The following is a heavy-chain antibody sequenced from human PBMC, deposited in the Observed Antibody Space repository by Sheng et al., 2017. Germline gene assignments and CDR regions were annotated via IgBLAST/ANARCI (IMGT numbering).Heavy chain of an antibody. Sequence: QVQLVQSGAEVKKPGSSVKVSCKASGDTFSSYVISWVRQAPGQGLEWMGVILPILGVVNYAQKFQGAVTITADKSTTTAFMELSSLTSEDTAVYYCARLRSDAFDIWGQGTMVTVSS. CDR3: ARLRSDAFDI. CDR2: ILPILGVV. J-gene: IGHJ3*02. V-gene: IGHV1-69*10. CDR1: GDTFSSYV.